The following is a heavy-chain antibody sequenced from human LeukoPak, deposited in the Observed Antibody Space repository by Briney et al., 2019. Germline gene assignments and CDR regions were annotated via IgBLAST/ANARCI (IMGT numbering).Heavy chain of an antibody. CDR2: IYYSGST. CDR1: GGSVSSYY. Sequence: KASETLSLTCTVSGGSVSSYYWSWIRQPPGKGLEWIGYIYYSGSTNYNPSLKSRVTISVDTSKNQFSLKLSSVTAADTAVYYCASGGYSSGWFDPWGQGTLVTVSS. D-gene: IGHD6-19*01. J-gene: IGHJ5*02. V-gene: IGHV4-59*02. CDR3: ASGGYSSGWFDP.